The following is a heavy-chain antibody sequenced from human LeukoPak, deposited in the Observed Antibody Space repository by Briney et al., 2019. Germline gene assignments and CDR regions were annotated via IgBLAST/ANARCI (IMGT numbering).Heavy chain of an antibody. CDR3: AREYCSGGSCYGKDY. CDR1: GYTFTSYG. D-gene: IGHD2-15*01. Sequence: ASVKVSCKASGYTFTSYGISWVRQAPGQGLEWMGWISAYNGNTNYAQKLQGRVTMTTDTSTSTVYMELRSLRSDDTAVYYCAREYCSGGSCYGKDYWGQGTLVTVSS. J-gene: IGHJ4*02. V-gene: IGHV1-18*01. CDR2: ISAYNGNT.